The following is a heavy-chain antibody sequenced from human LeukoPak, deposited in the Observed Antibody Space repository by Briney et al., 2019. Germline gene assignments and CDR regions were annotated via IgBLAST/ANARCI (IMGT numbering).Heavy chain of an antibody. D-gene: IGHD3-10*01. J-gene: IGHJ6*02. CDR1: GGSISSYY. V-gene: IGHV4-59*08. CDR3: ARSYGSGSYYPYYYYGMDV. CDR2: IYYSWST. Sequence: SETLSLTCTVSGGSISSYYWSWIRQPPGKGLEWIGYIYYSWSTNYNPSLKSRVTISVATSKNQFSLKLSSVTAADTAVYYCARSYGSGSYYPYYYYGMDVWGQGTTVTVSS.